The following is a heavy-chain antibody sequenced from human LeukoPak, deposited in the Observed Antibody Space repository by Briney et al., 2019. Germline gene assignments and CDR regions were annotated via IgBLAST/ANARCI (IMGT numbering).Heavy chain of an antibody. Sequence: GGSLRLSCAASGFTFSSYAMNWVRQAPGKGLEWVANINQNGGEKYYVDSVKGRFTISRDNGKNSLYLQMNSLRAEDTAVYYCARYRHLGYWGQGALVTVSS. V-gene: IGHV3-7*01. CDR2: INQNGGEK. CDR3: ARYRHLGY. J-gene: IGHJ4*02. CDR1: GFTFSSYA.